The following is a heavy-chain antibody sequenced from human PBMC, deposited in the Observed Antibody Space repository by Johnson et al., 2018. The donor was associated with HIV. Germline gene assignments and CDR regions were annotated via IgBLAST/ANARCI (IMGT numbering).Heavy chain of an antibody. CDR1: GFTFSSYA. J-gene: IGHJ3*02. CDR3: ARRKAPYDAFDI. CDR2: ISSNGGST. Sequence: VQLVESGGGLVQPGGSLRLSCAASGFTFSSYAMHRVRQAPGKGLEYVSAISSNGGSTYYANSVKGRFTISRDNSKNTLYLQMGSLRAEDMAVYYCARRKAPYDAFDIWGQGTMVTVSS. D-gene: IGHD6-6*01. V-gene: IGHV3-64*01.